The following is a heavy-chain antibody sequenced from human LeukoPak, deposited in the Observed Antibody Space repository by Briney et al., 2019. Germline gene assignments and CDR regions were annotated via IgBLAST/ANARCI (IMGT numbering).Heavy chain of an antibody. CDR2: ISGSGGST. V-gene: IGHV3-23*01. D-gene: IGHD2-21*02. CDR1: GFTFSSHA. CDR3: AKDPSLAYCGGDCYSGADYAFDI. J-gene: IGHJ3*02. Sequence: GGSLRLSCAASGFTFSSHAMSWVRQAPGKGLEWVSAISGSGGSTYYADSVKGRFTISRDNSKNTLYLQMNSLRAEDTAVYYCAKDPSLAYCGGDCYSGADYAFDIWGQGTMVTVSS.